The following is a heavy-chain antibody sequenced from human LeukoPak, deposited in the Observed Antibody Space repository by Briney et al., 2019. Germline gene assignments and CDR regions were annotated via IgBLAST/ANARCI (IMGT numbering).Heavy chain of an antibody. Sequence: GGSLRLSCAASGFTFSSYSMNWVRQAPGKGLEWVSYISSSSSTIYYADSVKGRFTISRDNAKNSLYLQMNSLRAEDTAVYYCARFTRSQGPAAPLGGQGTLVTVSS. CDR1: GFTFSSYS. CDR3: ARFTRSQGPAAPL. J-gene: IGHJ4*02. D-gene: IGHD2-2*01. V-gene: IGHV3-48*01. CDR2: ISSSSSTI.